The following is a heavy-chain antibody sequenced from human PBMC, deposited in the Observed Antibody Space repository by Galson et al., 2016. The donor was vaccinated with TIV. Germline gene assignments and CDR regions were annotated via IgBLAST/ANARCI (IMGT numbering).Heavy chain of an antibody. V-gene: IGHV4-38-2*02. CDR2: IYHTGST. D-gene: IGHD2-2*01. CDR1: GYSISSGYY. J-gene: IGHJ6*02. Sequence: SLTCTVSGYSISSGYYWGWIRQPPGKGLEWIGNIYHTGSTYSNPSLRSRLTMSVDTSKNQFSPILNSVTAADTAVYYCARGSVEVPDDPRDSYYGLDVWGQGTTVTVSS. CDR3: ARGSVEVPDDPRDSYYGLDV.